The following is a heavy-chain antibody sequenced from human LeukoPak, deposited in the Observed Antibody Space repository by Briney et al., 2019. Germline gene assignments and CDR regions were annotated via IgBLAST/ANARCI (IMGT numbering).Heavy chain of an antibody. CDR3: SRGYSGGFDY. D-gene: IGHD2-15*01. Sequence: GGSLRLSCAASGFTFSSNWMNWVRQAPGKGLGWVSGINSDGTSPIYAGSVTGRFTISRDNAKKTLYLQMNRLRAEDTAVYYCSRGYSGGFDYWGQGTLVTVSS. V-gene: IGHV3-74*01. J-gene: IGHJ4*02. CDR1: GFTFSSNW. CDR2: INSDGTSP.